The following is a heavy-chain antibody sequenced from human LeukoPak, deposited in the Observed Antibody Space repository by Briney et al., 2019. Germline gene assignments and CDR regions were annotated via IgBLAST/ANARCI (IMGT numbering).Heavy chain of an antibody. CDR1: GFTFSSYA. CDR2: ISYDGSNK. Sequence: GGSLRLSCAASGFTFSSYAMHWVRQAPGKGLEWVAVISYDGSNKYYADSVKGRFTISRDNSKSTLYLQMNSLRAEDTAVYYCARDMGKYGDYDAFDIWGQGTMVTVSS. CDR3: ARDMGKYGDYDAFDI. D-gene: IGHD4-17*01. V-gene: IGHV3-30-3*01. J-gene: IGHJ3*02.